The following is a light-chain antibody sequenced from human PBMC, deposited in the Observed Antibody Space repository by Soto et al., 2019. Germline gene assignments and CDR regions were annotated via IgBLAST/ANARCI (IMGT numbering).Light chain of an antibody. CDR1: NSDVGGYNY. J-gene: IGLJ2*01. CDR2: EVT. CDR3: TSYAGANNFI. Sequence: QSALTQPPSASGSPGQSVTISCTGTNSDVGGYNYVSWYQQHPGKAPKLILYEVTSRPSGVPDRFSGFKSGNTASLTVSGLQAQDEADYYCTSYAGANNFIFGGGTKVTVL. V-gene: IGLV2-8*01.